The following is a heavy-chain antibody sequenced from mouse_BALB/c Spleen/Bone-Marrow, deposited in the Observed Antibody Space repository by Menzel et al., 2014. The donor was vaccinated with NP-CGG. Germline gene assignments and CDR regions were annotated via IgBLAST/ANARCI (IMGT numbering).Heavy chain of an antibody. CDR1: GFTFSSYG. Sequence: EVQLVESGGDLVKPGGSLKLSCAASGFTFSSYGMSWVRQTPDKRLEWVATISSGGSYTYYPDSVKGRFTISRVNAKNTLYLQMSSLKSEDTAMYYCASGNYYAMDYWGQGTSVTVSS. CDR2: ISSGGSYT. CDR3: ASGNYYAMDY. V-gene: IGHV5-6*01. J-gene: IGHJ4*01. D-gene: IGHD1-1*01.